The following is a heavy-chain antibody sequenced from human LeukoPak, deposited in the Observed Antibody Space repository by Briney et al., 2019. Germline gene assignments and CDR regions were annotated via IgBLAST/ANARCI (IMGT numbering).Heavy chain of an antibody. V-gene: IGHV4-59*08. J-gene: IGHJ4*02. D-gene: IGHD5-18*01. CDR2: MYYSGST. CDR1: GDSISTYY. Sequence: SQTLSLTCSVSGDSISTYYWSWIRQPPGPGLEWVGYMYYSGSTNYNPSLKSRVTISVDTSKNQFSLNLSSVTAADTAVYYCARHGEEYSYGYYFDYWGQGTLVTVSS. CDR3: ARHGEEYSYGYYFDY.